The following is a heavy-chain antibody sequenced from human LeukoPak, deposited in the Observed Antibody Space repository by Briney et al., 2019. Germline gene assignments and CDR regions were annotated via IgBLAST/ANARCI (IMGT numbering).Heavy chain of an antibody. CDR2: INPNSGGT. J-gene: IGHJ4*02. CDR1: GYTFTGYY. Sequence: ASVKVSCKASGYTFTGYYMHWVRQAPGQGLEWMGWINPNSGGTNYAQKFQGRVTMTRDTSISTAYMELSRLRSDDTAVYYCARDSGRIAANFDYRGQGTLVTVSS. V-gene: IGHV1-2*02. CDR3: ARDSGRIAANFDY. D-gene: IGHD6-13*01.